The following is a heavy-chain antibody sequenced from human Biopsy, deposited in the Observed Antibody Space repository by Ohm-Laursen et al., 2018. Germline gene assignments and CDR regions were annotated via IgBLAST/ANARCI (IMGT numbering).Heavy chain of an antibody. Sequence: SETLSLTCTVSGGSICSFFWSWIRQPTGKGLEWIGYIYYSGSNNYNPSLRCRVTISVDRSKNQFSLELSSVTAADTAVYYCARVGAGAPSIDYFDYWGQGALVTVSS. CDR1: GGSICSFF. CDR2: IYYSGSN. D-gene: IGHD1-26*01. J-gene: IGHJ4*02. CDR3: ARVGAGAPSIDYFDY. V-gene: IGHV4-59*01.